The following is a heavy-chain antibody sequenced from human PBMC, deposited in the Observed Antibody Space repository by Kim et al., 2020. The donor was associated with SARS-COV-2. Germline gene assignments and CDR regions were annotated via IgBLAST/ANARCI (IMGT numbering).Heavy chain of an antibody. D-gene: IGHD6-6*01. J-gene: IGHJ6*03. CDR2: IYTSGST. CDR3: ARCRSSGYYYYYYMDV. V-gene: IGHV4-4*07. Sequence: SETLSLTCTVSGGSISSYYWSWIRQPAGKGLEWIGRIYTSGSTNYNPSLKSRVTMSVDTSKNQFSLKLSSVTAADTAVYYCARCRSSGYYYYYYMDVWGKGTTVTVSS. CDR1: GGSISSYY.